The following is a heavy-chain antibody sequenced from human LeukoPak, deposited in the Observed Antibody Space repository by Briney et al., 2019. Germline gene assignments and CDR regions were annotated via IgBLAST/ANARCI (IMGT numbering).Heavy chain of an antibody. Sequence: PGRSLRLSCAASGFTFSSYAMHWVRQAPGKGLEWVAVISYDGSNKYYVDSVKGRFTISRDNSKNTLYLQMNSLRAEDTAVYYCARGVSSPRRPHYYYYYGMDVWGQGTTVTVSS. CDR3: ARGVSSPRRPHYYYYYGMDV. V-gene: IGHV3-30-3*01. J-gene: IGHJ6*02. D-gene: IGHD6-6*01. CDR2: ISYDGSNK. CDR1: GFTFSSYA.